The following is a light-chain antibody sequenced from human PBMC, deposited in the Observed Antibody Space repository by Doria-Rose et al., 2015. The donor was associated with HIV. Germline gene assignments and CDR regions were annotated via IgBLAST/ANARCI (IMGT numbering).Light chain of an antibody. CDR1: QSIRRY. CDR3: QQSSSTPYT. V-gene: IGKV1-39*01. CDR2: GVS. Sequence: IQVTQSPTSLSASVGARVTITCRASQSIRRYLNWYQQKRGTAPKLLIYGVSTLQSGVPLRFSGGESGTDFTLTISSLQPEDSATYYCQQSSSTPYTFGQGTKVEIK. J-gene: IGKJ2*01.